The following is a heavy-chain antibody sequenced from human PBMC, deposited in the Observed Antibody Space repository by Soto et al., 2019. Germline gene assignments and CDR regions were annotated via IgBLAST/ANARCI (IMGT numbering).Heavy chain of an antibody. V-gene: IGHV4-31*03. CDR2: IYYSGST. D-gene: IGHD5-12*01. CDR3: ARDSPLWGYSFDS. Sequence: QVQLQESGPGLVKPSQTLSLTCTVSGGSISSGGYYWSWIRQHPGKGLEWIGYIYYSGSTYYNPYLKSRVTISVDTSKNQLSLKLSSVTAADTALYYCARDSPLWGYSFDSWGQGTLVTVSS. CDR1: GGSISSGGYY. J-gene: IGHJ4*02.